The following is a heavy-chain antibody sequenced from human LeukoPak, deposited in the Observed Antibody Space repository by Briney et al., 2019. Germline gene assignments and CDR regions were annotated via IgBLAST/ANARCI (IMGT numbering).Heavy chain of an antibody. CDR3: ARHPLGYWYFDL. CDR1: GFTLSSYA. V-gene: IGHV3-23*01. D-gene: IGHD3-3*02. J-gene: IGHJ2*01. Sequence: GGSLRLSCDASGFTLSSYAVSWVREGLGEGLGWVSPITGSGGNTYYAANVQCRFTRSKDNTKKALYVQRNSLRAEDTAVYYCARHPLGYWYFDLWGRGTPVSVSS. CDR2: ITGSGGNT.